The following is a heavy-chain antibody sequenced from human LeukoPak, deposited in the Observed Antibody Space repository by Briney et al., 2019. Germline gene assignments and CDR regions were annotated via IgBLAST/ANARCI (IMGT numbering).Heavy chain of an antibody. CDR1: GFTFSDYY. CDR2: ISSSGRTV. Sequence: PGGSLRLSCAASGFTFSDYYMTWIRQAPGKGPEWVSYISSSGRTVDYADSVKGRFTISRDNAKKSLYLQMNSLRAEDTAVYYCARDTIAARPGSGFDYWGQGTLVTVSS. J-gene: IGHJ4*02. D-gene: IGHD6-6*01. V-gene: IGHV3-11*01. CDR3: ARDTIAARPGSGFDY.